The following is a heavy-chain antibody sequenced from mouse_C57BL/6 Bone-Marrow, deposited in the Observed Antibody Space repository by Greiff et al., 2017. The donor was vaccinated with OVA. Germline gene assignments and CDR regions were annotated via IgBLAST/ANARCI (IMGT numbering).Heavy chain of an antibody. CDR2: IHPNSGST. J-gene: IGHJ4*01. V-gene: IGHV1-64*01. CDR1: GYTFTSYW. Sequence: VQLVESGAELVKPGASVKLSCKASGYTFTSYWMHWVKQRPGQGLEWIGTIHPNSGSTNYNEKLKSNATLTVDKSTSTAYMQLSSLTSEDSAVYNCARADPTTMGDYWGQGTSVTVSS. CDR3: ARADPTTMGDY. D-gene: IGHD2-3*01.